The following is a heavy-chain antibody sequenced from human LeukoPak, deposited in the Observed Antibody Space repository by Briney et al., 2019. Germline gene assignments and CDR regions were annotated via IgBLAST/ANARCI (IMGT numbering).Heavy chain of an antibody. V-gene: IGHV3-23*01. CDR3: AKGPTAEGYGMDV. CDR2: ISGSGGST. CDR1: GFTFSSYV. D-gene: IGHD4-17*01. Sequence: GGSLRLSCAASGFTFSSYVMTWVRQAPGKGLEWVSGISGSGGSTYNADFVKGRFTISRDNSKNTLYLQMNSLRAEDTAVYYCAKGPTAEGYGMDVWGQGTTVTVSS. J-gene: IGHJ6*02.